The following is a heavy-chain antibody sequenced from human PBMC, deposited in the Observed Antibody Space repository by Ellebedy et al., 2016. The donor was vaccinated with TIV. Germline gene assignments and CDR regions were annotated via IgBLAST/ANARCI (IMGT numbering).Heavy chain of an antibody. V-gene: IGHV3-21*01. CDR2: ISISSSYI. CDR3: ARDFTELPFDY. D-gene: IGHD1-26*01. Sequence: PGGPLRLSCAPPGFTFSSYSMNWVRQAPGKGLEWVSSISISSSYIYYADSVKGRFTISRDNAKNSLYLQMNSLRAEDTAVYYCARDFTELPFDYWGQGTLVTVSS. J-gene: IGHJ4*02. CDR1: GFTFSSYS.